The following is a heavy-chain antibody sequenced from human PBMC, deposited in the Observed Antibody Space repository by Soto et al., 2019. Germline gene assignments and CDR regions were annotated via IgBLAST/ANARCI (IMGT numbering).Heavy chain of an antibody. J-gene: IGHJ4*02. Sequence: QVQLVESGGGVVQPGRSLRLSCAASGFTFSSYAMHWVRQAPGKGLEWVAVISYDGSNKYYADSVKGRFTISRDNSENTLYLQMNGLRAEDTAVDYGAREGPYCGGDCYALPGYWGQGTLVTVSS. CDR3: AREGPYCGGDCYALPGY. CDR1: GFTFSSYA. D-gene: IGHD2-21*02. V-gene: IGHV3-30-3*01. CDR2: ISYDGSNK.